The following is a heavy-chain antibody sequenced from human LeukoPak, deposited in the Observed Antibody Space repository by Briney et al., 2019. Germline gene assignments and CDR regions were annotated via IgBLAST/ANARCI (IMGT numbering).Heavy chain of an antibody. Sequence: GGSLRLSCAASGFTFSSYWMSWVRQAPGKGLEWVANIKQDGSEKYYVDSVKGRFTISRDNAKNSLYLQMNSLRAEDAAVYYCARTKEMATISYFDSWGQGTLVTVSS. CDR3: ARTKEMATISYFDS. CDR1: GFTFSSYW. J-gene: IGHJ4*02. V-gene: IGHV3-7*01. CDR2: IKQDGSEK. D-gene: IGHD5-24*01.